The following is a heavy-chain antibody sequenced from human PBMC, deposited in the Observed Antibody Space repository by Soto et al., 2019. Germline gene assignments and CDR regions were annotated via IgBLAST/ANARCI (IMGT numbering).Heavy chain of an antibody. Sequence: EVQLVESGGGLVQPGGSLRLSCAASGFTFSSYWMHWVRQVPGKGLVWVSHIDSDGISTTYADSVKGRFTISRDNAKNTVYLQMNSLRAEDTAVYYGVRDDVGVGIDYWGLGTLVTVSS. CDR2: IDSDGIST. J-gene: IGHJ4*02. V-gene: IGHV3-74*03. CDR3: VRDDVGVGIDY. D-gene: IGHD1-26*01. CDR1: GFTFSSYW.